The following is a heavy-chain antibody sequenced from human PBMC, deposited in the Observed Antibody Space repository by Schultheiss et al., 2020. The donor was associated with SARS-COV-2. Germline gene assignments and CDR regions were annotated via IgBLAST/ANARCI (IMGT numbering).Heavy chain of an antibody. CDR2: IRSKARNYAT. D-gene: IGHD5-18*01. J-gene: IGHJ5*02. CDR1: GFSFSGSG. V-gene: IGHV3-73*01. Sequence: GGSLRLSCVTSGFSFSGSGIYWVRQASGKGLEWVGRIRSKARNYATTYAASVKGRFIIPTDESRNTSYLQMNSLKIEDTAVYYCTRNSTSSGWFDPWGQGTLVTVAT. CDR3: TRNSTSSGWFDP.